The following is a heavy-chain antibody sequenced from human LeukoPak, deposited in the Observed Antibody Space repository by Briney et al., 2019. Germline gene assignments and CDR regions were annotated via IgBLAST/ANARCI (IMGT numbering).Heavy chain of an antibody. CDR2: IYYSGST. J-gene: IGHJ6*03. D-gene: IGHD6-13*01. Sequence: PSETLSLTCTVSGGSISSYYWSWIRQPPGKGLEWIGYIYYSGSTNYNPSLKSRVTISVDTSKNQFSLKLSSVTAADTAVYYCARELAAAGVNYYYMDVWGKGTTVTVSS. CDR3: ARELAAAGVNYYYMDV. V-gene: IGHV4-59*01. CDR1: GGSISSYY.